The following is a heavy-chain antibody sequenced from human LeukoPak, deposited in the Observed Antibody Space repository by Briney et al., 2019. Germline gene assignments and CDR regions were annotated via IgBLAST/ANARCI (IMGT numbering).Heavy chain of an antibody. Sequence: ASVKVSCKASGYTFTGYYIHWVRQAPGQGLEWMGWINPNSGGTKYAQKFQGRVTMTGDTSISTTYMELSRLTSDDTAVYYCARDLAGDAFDIWGQGTMVTVSS. J-gene: IGHJ3*02. V-gene: IGHV1-2*02. CDR3: ARDLAGDAFDI. D-gene: IGHD3-16*01. CDR1: GYTFTGYY. CDR2: INPNSGGT.